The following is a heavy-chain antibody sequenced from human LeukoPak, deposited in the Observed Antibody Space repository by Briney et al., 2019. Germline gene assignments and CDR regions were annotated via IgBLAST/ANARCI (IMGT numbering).Heavy chain of an antibody. CDR2: IYYSGST. V-gene: IGHV4-59*11. CDR1: GGSISSHY. D-gene: IGHD6-13*01. Sequence: SETLSLTCTVSGGSISSHYWSWIRQPPGKGLEWIGYIYYSGSTNYNPSLKSRVTISVDTSKNQFSLKLSSVTAADTAVYYCARGSSPLMYYFDYWGQGTLVTVSS. CDR3: ARGSSPLMYYFDY. J-gene: IGHJ4*02.